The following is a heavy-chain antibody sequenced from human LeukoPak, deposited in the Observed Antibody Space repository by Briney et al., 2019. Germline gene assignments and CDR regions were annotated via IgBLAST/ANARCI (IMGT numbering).Heavy chain of an antibody. J-gene: IGHJ6*03. V-gene: IGHV3-23*01. D-gene: IGHD3-3*01. CDR1: GFTFSSYG. CDR3: AKDTGSGYKANYYYMDV. Sequence: PGGSLRLSCAASGFTFSSYGMSWVRQAPGKGLEWVSAISGSGGSTYYADSVKGRFTISRDNSKNTLYLQMNSLRAEDTAVYYCAKDTGSGYKANYYYMDVWGKGTTVTISS. CDR2: ISGSGGST.